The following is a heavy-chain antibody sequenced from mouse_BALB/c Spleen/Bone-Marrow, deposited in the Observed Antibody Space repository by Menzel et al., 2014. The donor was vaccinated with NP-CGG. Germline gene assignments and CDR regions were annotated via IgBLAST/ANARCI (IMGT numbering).Heavy chain of an antibody. D-gene: IGHD3-1*01. Sequence: VQLQQPGAELVKPGASVKLSCTASGFNIKDTYIHWVKQRPEQGPEWIGRIDPANADTKYGPKFQGKATITADTSSNTVYLQFISLTSEDTAIYYCVRAARTFDYWGQGTTLTVSS. CDR1: GFNIKDTY. CDR3: VRAARTFDY. V-gene: IGHV14-3*02. J-gene: IGHJ2*01. CDR2: IDPANADT.